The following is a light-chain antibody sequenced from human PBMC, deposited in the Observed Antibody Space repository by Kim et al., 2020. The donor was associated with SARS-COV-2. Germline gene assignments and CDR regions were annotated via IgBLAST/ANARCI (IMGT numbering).Light chain of an antibody. V-gene: IGLV2-8*01. CDR3: SSFALSNIV. J-gene: IGLJ3*02. CDR2: EVN. Sequence: VTTSCTDTSSAVGDYHYVTCYQLHPGTAPKLIIHEVNKRPSGVPDRFSRSKSGNTASLTVSGLQAEDEADYYCSSFALSNIVFGGGTQLTVL. CDR1: SSAVGDYHY.